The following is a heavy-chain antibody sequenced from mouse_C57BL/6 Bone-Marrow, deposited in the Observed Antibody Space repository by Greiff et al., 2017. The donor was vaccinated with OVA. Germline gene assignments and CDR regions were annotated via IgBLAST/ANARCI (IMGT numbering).Heavy chain of an antibody. J-gene: IGHJ3*01. Sequence: EVKLLESGPGLVKPSQSLSLTCSVTGYSITSGYYWNWIRQFPGNKLEWMGYISYDGSNNYNPSLKNRISITRDTSKNQFFLKLNSVTTEDTATYYCARKGLGYGSWFAYWGQGTLVTVSA. V-gene: IGHV3-6*01. CDR1: GYSITSGYY. CDR3: ARKGLGYGSWFAY. D-gene: IGHD2-2*01. CDR2: ISYDGSN.